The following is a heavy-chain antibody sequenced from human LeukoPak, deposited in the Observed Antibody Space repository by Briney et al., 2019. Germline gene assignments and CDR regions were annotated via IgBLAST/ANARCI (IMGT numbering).Heavy chain of an antibody. D-gene: IGHD3-22*01. CDR2: ISGSGDST. CDR1: GFTFSSYS. J-gene: IGHJ6*02. V-gene: IGHV3-23*01. CDR3: AKDELIGTMIVGPIMDV. Sequence: GGSLRLSCAASGFTFSSYSMNWVRQAPGKGLEWVSAISGSGDSTYYADSVKGRFTISRDNSKNTLYLQMNSLRAEDTAVYYCAKDELIGTMIVGPIMDVWGQGTTVTVSS.